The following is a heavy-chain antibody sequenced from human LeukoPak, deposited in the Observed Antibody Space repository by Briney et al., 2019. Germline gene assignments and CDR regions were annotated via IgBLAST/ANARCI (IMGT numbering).Heavy chain of an antibody. CDR1: GFAFSRLA. J-gene: IGHJ4*02. V-gene: IGHV3-23*01. D-gene: IGHD6-19*01. Sequence: GGSLRLSCAASGFAFSRLAMGWVRQAPGKGLEWVSVISDSGSLTYYADSVKGRFTISRDNSKNTLFLQMNGLRAEDTAVYYCAKDARRTNGWYFFDYWGQGTLVTVSS. CDR2: ISDSGSLT. CDR3: AKDARRTNGWYFFDY.